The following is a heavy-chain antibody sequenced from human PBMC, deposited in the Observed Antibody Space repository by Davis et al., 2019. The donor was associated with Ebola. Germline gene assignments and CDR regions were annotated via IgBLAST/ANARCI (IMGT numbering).Heavy chain of an antibody. V-gene: IGHV1-69*13. J-gene: IGHJ4*02. CDR1: GGTFSSYA. CDR3: ARDGGGGYCTNGVCYTGEFDY. CDR2: IIPIFGTA. Sequence: SVKVSCKASGGTFSSYAISWVRQAPGQGLEWMGGIIPIFGTANYAQKFQGRVTITADESTSTAYMELRSLRSDDTAVYYCARDGGGGYCTNGVCYTGEFDYWGQGTLVTVSS. D-gene: IGHD2-8*01.